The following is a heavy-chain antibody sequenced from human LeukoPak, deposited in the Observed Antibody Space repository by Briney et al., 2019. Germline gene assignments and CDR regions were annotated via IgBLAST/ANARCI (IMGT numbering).Heavy chain of an antibody. CDR3: ARDHRDDSSGYYYRPVDY. CDR1: GFTFSNYE. J-gene: IGHJ4*02. Sequence: GGSLRLSCGASGFTFSNYEINWVRQAPGKGLEWVSNIRSSGTIIHYADSVKGRFTISRDNAKNSLYLQMNSLRAEDTGVYYCARDHRDDSSGYYYRPVDYWGQGTLVTVSS. CDR2: IRSSGTII. D-gene: IGHD3-22*01. V-gene: IGHV3-48*03.